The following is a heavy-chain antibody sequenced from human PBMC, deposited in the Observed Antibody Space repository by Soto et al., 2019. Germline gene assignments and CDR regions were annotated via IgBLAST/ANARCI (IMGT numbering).Heavy chain of an antibody. V-gene: IGHV4-59*01. CDR3: ARDAYYYGSGSSYDYGMDV. J-gene: IGHJ6*02. CDR1: GGSFSTYY. CDR2: IYDSGST. Sequence: QVQLQESGPGLVKPSETLSLTCTVSGGSFSTYYWNWIRQPPGKGLVWFGYIYDSGSTNYNPSVKSRVTISVDTSKNQFSLKLSAVTAADTAVYYCARDAYYYGSGSSYDYGMDVWGQGTTVTVSS. D-gene: IGHD3-10*01.